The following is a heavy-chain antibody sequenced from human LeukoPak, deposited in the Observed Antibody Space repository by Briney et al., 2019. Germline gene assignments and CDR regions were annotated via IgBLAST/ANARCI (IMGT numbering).Heavy chain of an antibody. CDR3: ARDQHAAGSIYYYGMDV. V-gene: IGHV3-48*04. D-gene: IGHD6-13*01. CDR1: GFTFSSYS. J-gene: IGHJ6*02. Sequence: GGSLRLSCAASGFTFSSYSMNWVRQAPGKGLEWVSYISSSSSTIYYADSVKGRFTISRDNAKNSLYLQMNSLRAEDTAVYYCARDQHAAGSIYYYGMDVWGQGTTVTVSS. CDR2: ISSSSSTI.